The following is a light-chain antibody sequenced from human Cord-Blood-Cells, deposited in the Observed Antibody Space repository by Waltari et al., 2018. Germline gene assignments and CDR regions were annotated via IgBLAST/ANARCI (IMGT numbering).Light chain of an antibody. Sequence: IVLPQSPGTLSLSPGESATLSCRASQSVSSSYLAWYQQKPGQAPRLPIYGASSRATGIPDRFSGSGSGTDFTLTISRLEPEDFAVYYCQQYGSSPMYTFGQGTKLEIK. CDR2: GAS. CDR3: QQYGSSPMYT. J-gene: IGKJ2*01. V-gene: IGKV3-20*01. CDR1: QSVSSSY.